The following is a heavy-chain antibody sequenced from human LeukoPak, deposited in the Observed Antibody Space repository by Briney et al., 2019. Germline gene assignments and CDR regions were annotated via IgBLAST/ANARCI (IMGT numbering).Heavy chain of an antibody. D-gene: IGHD3-9*01. Sequence: GGSLRLSCTASGFNFRSSEMNWVRQAPGKGLEWISYISWVSFITGSGTTINYADSVKGRFTISRDNAKNSLYLQMNSLRAEDTAVYYCAREERYYDILTGYYTHFDYRGQGTLVTVSS. CDR2: ISWVSFITGSGTTI. J-gene: IGHJ4*02. V-gene: IGHV3-48*03. CDR1: GFNFRSSE. CDR3: AREERYYDILTGYYTHFDY.